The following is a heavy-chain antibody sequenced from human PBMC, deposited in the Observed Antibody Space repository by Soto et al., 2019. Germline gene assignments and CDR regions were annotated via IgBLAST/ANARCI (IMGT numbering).Heavy chain of an antibody. V-gene: IGHV1-18*04. CDR3: AREAGSGSAYPENY. CDR2: ISPYDGNT. J-gene: IGHJ4*02. Sequence: QVQLEQSGAKVKKPGASVKVSCKASGYTFTYYGISWVRQAAGQGLEWLGWISPYDGNTTYAQRLQDRITMTTDTSTSTAYMELRRLRFDDTAVYYCAREAGSGSAYPENYWGQGPLVTVS. D-gene: IGHD1-26*01. CDR1: GYTFTYYG.